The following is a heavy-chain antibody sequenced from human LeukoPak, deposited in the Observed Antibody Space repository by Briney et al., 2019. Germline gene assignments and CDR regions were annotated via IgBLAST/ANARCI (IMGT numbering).Heavy chain of an antibody. CDR2: IIPIFGTA. V-gene: IGHV1-69*13. Sequence: SVKVSCKASGGTFSSYAISWVRQAPGQGLEWMGGIIPIFGTANYAQKFQGRVTITADESTSTAYMELSSLRSEDTAVCYCASGSATYDSSGFRNYYYGMDVWGQGTTVTVSS. J-gene: IGHJ6*02. D-gene: IGHD3-22*01. CDR3: ASGSATYDSSGFRNYYYGMDV. CDR1: GGTFSSYA.